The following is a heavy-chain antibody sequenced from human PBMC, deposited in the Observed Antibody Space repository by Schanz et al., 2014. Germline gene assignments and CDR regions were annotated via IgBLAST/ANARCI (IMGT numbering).Heavy chain of an antibody. V-gene: IGHV4-61*05. D-gene: IGHD3-10*01. CDR3: ARTFYFASGTYHTPNYYYGLDV. CDR1: GVSISSNDFY. Sequence: QLQLQESGPGLVKPSETLSLTCTVSGVSISSNDFYWGWIRQPPGKGLEWIGYLYYDGATNYNPSLGSRFTIALDMSKNHFSLRLRSVTAADTAVYFCARTFYFASGTYHTPNYYYGLDVWGQGTTVTVSS. CDR2: LYYDGAT. J-gene: IGHJ6*02.